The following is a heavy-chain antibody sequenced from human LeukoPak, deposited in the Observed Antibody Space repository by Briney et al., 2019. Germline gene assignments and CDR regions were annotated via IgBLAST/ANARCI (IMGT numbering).Heavy chain of an antibody. Sequence: PGGSLRLSCAASGFTFDDYAMHWVRQAPGKGLEWVSGISWNSGSIGYADSVKGRFTISRDNSKNTLYLQMNSLRAEDTAVYYCATLRKPAGIAARPGPDYWGQGTLVTVSS. D-gene: IGHD6-6*01. CDR1: GFTFDDYA. V-gene: IGHV3-9*01. J-gene: IGHJ4*02. CDR3: ATLRKPAGIAARPGPDY. CDR2: ISWNSGSI.